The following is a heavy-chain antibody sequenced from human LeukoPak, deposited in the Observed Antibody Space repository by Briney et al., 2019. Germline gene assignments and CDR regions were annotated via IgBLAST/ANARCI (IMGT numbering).Heavy chain of an antibody. D-gene: IGHD5-24*01. CDR2: INPNTGGT. J-gene: IGHJ3*02. Sequence: ASVKVSCKASGYTFTAHYIFWVRQAPGQGLEWMGWINPNTGGTNHAQKFQGRVTMTRDTSITTVYMELSRLTSDDTAMYYCARDDRPIWLYALDMWGQGTKVTVSS. CDR3: ARDDRPIWLYALDM. V-gene: IGHV1-2*02. CDR1: GYTFTAHY.